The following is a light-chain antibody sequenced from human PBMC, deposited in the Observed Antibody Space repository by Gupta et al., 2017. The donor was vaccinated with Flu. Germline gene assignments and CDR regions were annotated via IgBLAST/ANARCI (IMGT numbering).Light chain of an antibody. J-gene: IGLJ3*02. CDR3: RSWHSSAWV. CDR2: YKADSDK. Sequence: QAVLPQPSSLSASPGASASLSCTVRSGINVGTYRIYWYQQKPGSPPQYLLRYKADSDKQQGSGVPSRFSGSKDASANAGILLIAGLQSEDEADYYWRSWHSSAWVFGGGTKLTVL. CDR1: SGINVGTYR. V-gene: IGLV5-45*03.